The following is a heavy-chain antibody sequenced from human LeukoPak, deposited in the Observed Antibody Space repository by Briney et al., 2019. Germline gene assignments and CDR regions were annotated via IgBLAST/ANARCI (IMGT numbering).Heavy chain of an antibody. D-gene: IGHD3-22*01. Sequence: PGGSLRLSCAASRFSSSSYAMHWVRQAPGKGLEWVAVISYDGSNKYYADSVKARFTISRDNSKNTLYLQMNSLRAEDTAVYYCAKEAAYYYDSSGYLDWGQGTLVTVSS. J-gene: IGHJ4*02. CDR2: ISYDGSNK. CDR3: AKEAAYYYDSSGYLD. CDR1: RFSSSSYA. V-gene: IGHV3-30*04.